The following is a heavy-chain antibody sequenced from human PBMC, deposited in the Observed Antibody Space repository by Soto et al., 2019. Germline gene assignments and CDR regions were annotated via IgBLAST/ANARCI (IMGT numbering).Heavy chain of an antibody. Sequence: HPGGSLRISSAVSGFTFSNFGIHWVRQAPGKGLEWVAIISYDKNNKLYADSVKDRFTISRDTSKNTLYLQMNSLRVEDTAVYYCAGTEYGGDSVWPHWGQGTLVTVSS. CDR1: GFTFSNFG. D-gene: IGHD2-21*02. CDR3: AGTEYGGDSVWPH. V-gene: IGHV3-30*03. CDR2: ISYDKNNK. J-gene: IGHJ4*02.